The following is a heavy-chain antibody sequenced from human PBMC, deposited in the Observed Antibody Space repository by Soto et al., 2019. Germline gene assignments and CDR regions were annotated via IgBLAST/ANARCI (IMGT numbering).Heavy chain of an antibody. D-gene: IGHD6-19*01. CDR3: ARDGQGLAPYALDV. CDR2: IWYDGSNK. Sequence: QVQLVESGGGVAQPGRSLRLSCTVSGFTFSGHAMHWVRQAPGKGLEWVTQIWYDGSNKYYAESVKGRSTISRDNSKNTPYLQMSSLRVEDTAVYYCARDGQGLAPYALDVWGQGTSVTVSS. CDR1: GFTFSGHA. J-gene: IGHJ6*02. V-gene: IGHV3-33*01.